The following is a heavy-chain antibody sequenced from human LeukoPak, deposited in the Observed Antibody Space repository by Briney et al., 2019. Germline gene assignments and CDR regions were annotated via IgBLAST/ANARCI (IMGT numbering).Heavy chain of an antibody. CDR1: GYTLTELS. J-gene: IGHJ4*02. CDR2: FDPEDGET. V-gene: IGHV1-24*01. Sequence: GASVKVSCKVSGYTLTELSMHWVRQAPGKGLEWMGGFDPEDGETIYAQKFQGRVTVTEDTSTDTAYMELSSLRSEDTAVYYCATAGGSGQNYYFDYWGQGTLVTVSS. D-gene: IGHD3-10*01. CDR3: ATAGGSGQNYYFDY.